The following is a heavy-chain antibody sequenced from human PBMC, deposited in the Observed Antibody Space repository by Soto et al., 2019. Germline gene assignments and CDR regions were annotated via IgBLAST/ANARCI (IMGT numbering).Heavy chain of an antibody. CDR3: ARLTYDSGSFNWFDP. CDR2: INHSGST. J-gene: IGHJ5*02. D-gene: IGHD3-10*01. Sequence: QVQLQHWGAGLLKPSETLSLTCAVSGGSFSGHHWSWIRQPPGKGLEWIGEINHSGSTKYNPSLKSRVIISVDTSRNQFSLKLSSVTAADTAVYYCARLTYDSGSFNWFDPWGQGTLVTVSS. CDR1: GGSFSGHH. V-gene: IGHV4-34*02.